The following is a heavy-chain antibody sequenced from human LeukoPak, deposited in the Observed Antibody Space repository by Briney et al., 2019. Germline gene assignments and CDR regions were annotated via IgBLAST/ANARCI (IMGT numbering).Heavy chain of an antibody. Sequence: PGGSVILSCAASGFTFSSYGMHWVRQAPGKGLEWVAFIRYDGSNKYYADSVKGRFTISRDNSKNTLYLQMNSLRAEDTAVYYXAKDPDGXXSSGYPDYWGQGALVTVSS. CDR1: GFTFSSYG. D-gene: IGHD3-22*01. J-gene: IGHJ4*02. CDR3: AKDPDGXXSSGYPDY. CDR2: IRYDGSNK. V-gene: IGHV3-30*02.